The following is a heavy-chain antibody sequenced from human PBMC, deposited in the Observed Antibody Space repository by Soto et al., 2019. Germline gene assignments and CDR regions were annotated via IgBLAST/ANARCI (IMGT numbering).Heavy chain of an antibody. J-gene: IGHJ4*02. CDR2: ISNDGTKK. CDR3: ATIIVHY. V-gene: IGHV3-30-3*01. CDR1: GFTFSNFA. D-gene: IGHD3-16*02. Sequence: QVQLVESGGRVVQPGSSLRLSCADSGFTFSNFAMHWVRQTPGKGLEWVAVISNDGTKKVYADSVKGRFTISRDNSKNILYLEMTTLRTEDTAVYYCATIIVHYWGQGTLVTVSS.